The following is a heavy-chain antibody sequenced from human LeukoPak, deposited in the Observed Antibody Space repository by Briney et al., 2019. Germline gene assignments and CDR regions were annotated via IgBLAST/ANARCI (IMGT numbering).Heavy chain of an antibody. V-gene: IGHV4-61*02. J-gene: IGHJ6*03. CDR1: GGSISSGSYY. Sequence: TSQTLSLTCTVSGGSISSGSYYWSWIRQPAGKGLEWIGRIYTSGSTNYNPSLKSRVTISVDTSKNQFSLKLSSVTAADTAVYYCARAQPHQYSSGWYSPSFYYYYMDVWGKGTTVTVSS. CDR2: IYTSGST. CDR3: ARAQPHQYSSGWYSPSFYYYYMDV. D-gene: IGHD6-19*01.